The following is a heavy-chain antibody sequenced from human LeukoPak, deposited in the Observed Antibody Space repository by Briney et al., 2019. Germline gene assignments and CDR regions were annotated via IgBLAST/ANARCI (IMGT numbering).Heavy chain of an antibody. D-gene: IGHD3-3*01. J-gene: IGHJ4*02. CDR2: ISGSGGST. CDR3: AKAKVYDFWSGYALDY. Sequence: PGGSLRLSCAASGFTFSSYAMSWVRQAPGKGLEWVSAISGSGGSTYYADSVKGRFTISRDNSKNTLYLQMNSLRAEDTAVYYCAKAKVYDFWSGYALDYRGQGTLVTVSS. CDR1: GFTFSSYA. V-gene: IGHV3-23*01.